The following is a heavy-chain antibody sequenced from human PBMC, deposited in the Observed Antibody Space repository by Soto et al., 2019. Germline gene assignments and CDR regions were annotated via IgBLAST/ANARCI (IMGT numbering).Heavy chain of an antibody. J-gene: IGHJ4*02. CDR3: ARDQGDFWSGFRHFDY. D-gene: IGHD3-3*01. Sequence: GASVKVSFKASGYTFTSYGISWVRQAPGQGLEWMGWISAYNGNTNYAQKLQGRVTMTTDTSTSTAYMELRSLRSDDTAVYYCARDQGDFWSGFRHFDYWGQGTLVTVPQ. V-gene: IGHV1-18*01. CDR1: GYTFTSYG. CDR2: ISAYNGNT.